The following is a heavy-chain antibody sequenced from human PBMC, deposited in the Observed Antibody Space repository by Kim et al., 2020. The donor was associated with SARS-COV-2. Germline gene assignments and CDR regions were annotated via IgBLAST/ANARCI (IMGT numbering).Heavy chain of an antibody. CDR1: GGSISSYY. CDR3: ARVGPDSGYDFSYSKPPWDAFDI. J-gene: IGHJ3*02. D-gene: IGHD5-12*01. CDR2: IYYSGST. V-gene: IGHV4-59*01. Sequence: SETLSLTCTVSGGSISSYYWSWIRQPPGKGLEWIGYIYYSGSTNYNPSLKSRVTISVDTSKNQFSLKLSSVTAADTAVYYCARVGPDSGYDFSYSKPPWDAFDIWGQGTMVTVSS.